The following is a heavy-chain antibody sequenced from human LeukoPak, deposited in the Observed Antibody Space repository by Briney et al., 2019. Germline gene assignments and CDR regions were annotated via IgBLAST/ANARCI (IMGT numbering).Heavy chain of an antibody. CDR2: ISGSGGST. CDR1: GFTFSSYA. Sequence: GGSLRLSCAASGFTFSSYAMSWVRQAPGKGLEWVSAISGSGGSTYYADSVKGRFTISRDNSKNTLYLQMNSLRAEDTAVYYCAKYLGVSAKYYYDSSGYFYFQHWGQGTLVTVSS. D-gene: IGHD3-22*01. V-gene: IGHV3-23*01. CDR3: AKYLGVSAKYYYDSSGYFYFQH. J-gene: IGHJ1*01.